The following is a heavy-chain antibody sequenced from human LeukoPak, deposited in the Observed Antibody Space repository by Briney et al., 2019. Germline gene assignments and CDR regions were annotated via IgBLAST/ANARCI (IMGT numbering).Heavy chain of an antibody. Sequence: ASVKVSCKASGYTFTCYYMHWVRQAPGQGLEWMGRIIPIFGTANYAQKFQGRVTITTDESTSTAYMELSSLRSEDTAVYYCAITYYYDSSGYYYSSWGQGTLVTVSS. V-gene: IGHV1-69*05. D-gene: IGHD3-22*01. J-gene: IGHJ4*02. CDR1: GYTFTCYY. CDR3: AITYYYDSSGYYYSS. CDR2: IIPIFGTA.